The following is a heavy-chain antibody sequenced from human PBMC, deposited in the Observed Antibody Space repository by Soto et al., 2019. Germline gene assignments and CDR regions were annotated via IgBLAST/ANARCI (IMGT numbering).Heavy chain of an antibody. CDR2: IDWDDDK. Sequence: SRPTLVNPTQTLTLTCTFSGFSLSTSGMCVSWIRQPPGKALEWLALIDWDDDKYYSTSLKTRLTISKDTSKNQVVLTMTNMDPVDTATYYCARTPIYYYYYGMDVWGQGTTVTVSS. J-gene: IGHJ6*02. V-gene: IGHV2-70*01. CDR3: ARTPIYYYYYGMDV. CDR1: GFSLSTSGMC.